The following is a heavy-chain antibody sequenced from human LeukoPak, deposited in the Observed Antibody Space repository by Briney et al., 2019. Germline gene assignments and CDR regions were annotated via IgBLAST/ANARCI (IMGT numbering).Heavy chain of an antibody. CDR3: ARGGYCHNYYMDV. CDR2: ISDDGTNK. J-gene: IGHJ6*03. Sequence: GGSLRLSCAASGFTFSNYAMHCVRQAPGKGLGWVAVISDDGTNKYYADSVNGRFTISRDNSKDTLSLQMDSLRAEDTALYSCARGGYCHNYYMDVWGKGTTVSVSS. D-gene: IGHD2-15*01. V-gene: IGHV3-30*01. CDR1: GFTFSNYA.